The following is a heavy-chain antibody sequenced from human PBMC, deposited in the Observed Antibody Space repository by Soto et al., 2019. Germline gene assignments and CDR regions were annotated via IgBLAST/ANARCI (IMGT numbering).Heavy chain of an antibody. V-gene: IGHV5-51*01. D-gene: IGHD3-3*01. J-gene: IGHJ4*01. CDR1: GYNFAGYW. CDR3: ARGGVSIRSFDY. CDR2: IYPSDSAA. Sequence: GESLKIAGKGSGYNFAGYWIACVRQMPGKGLELMGIIYPSDSAARYRPSFKGQVTSSADKPISSAYLQWSSLRPSGLAMYYCARGGVSIRSFDY.